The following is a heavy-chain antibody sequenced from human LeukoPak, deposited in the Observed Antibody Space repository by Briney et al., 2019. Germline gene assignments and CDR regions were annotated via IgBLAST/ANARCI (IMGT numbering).Heavy chain of an antibody. CDR2: ISSSCSTI. Sequence: PGGSLRLSCAASGFTFSSYSMNWVRQAPGKGLEWVSYISSSCSTIYYADSVKGRFTISRDNAKNSLYLQMNSLRAEDTAVYYCARSSGSGSYYNPTPYYFDYWGQGTLVTVSS. CDR3: ARSSGSGSYYNPTPYYFDY. V-gene: IGHV3-48*01. CDR1: GFTFSSYS. J-gene: IGHJ4*02. D-gene: IGHD3-10*01.